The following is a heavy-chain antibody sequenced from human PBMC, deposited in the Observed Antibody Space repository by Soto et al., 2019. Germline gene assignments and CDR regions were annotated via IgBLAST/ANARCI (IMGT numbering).Heavy chain of an antibody. D-gene: IGHD6-19*01. CDR2: IYYSGST. V-gene: IGHV4-59*01. CDR3: AREEFEYSSGWYGHYFDY. Sequence: QVQLQESGPGLVKPSETLSLTCTVSGGSISSYYWSWIRQPPGKGLEWIGYIYYSGSTNYNPSLKSRVTISVDTSKNQFSLKLSSVTAADTAVYYCAREEFEYSSGWYGHYFDYWGQGTLVTVSS. J-gene: IGHJ4*02. CDR1: GGSISSYY.